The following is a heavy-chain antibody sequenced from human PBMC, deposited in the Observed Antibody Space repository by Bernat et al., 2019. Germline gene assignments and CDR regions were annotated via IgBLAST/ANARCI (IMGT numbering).Heavy chain of an antibody. J-gene: IGHJ4*02. V-gene: IGHV3-74*01. D-gene: IGHD6-6*01. Sequence: EVQLVESGGGLVQPGGSLRLSCAASGLTFSSYWMHWVRQAPGKGLVWVSRVNSDGSSTSYADSVKGRFTVSRDNAKNTLYLQMNSLRAEDTAVYYCAKAEYSSPSRHFDYWGQGTLVTVSS. CDR1: GLTFSSYW. CDR3: AKAEYSSPSRHFDY. CDR2: VNSDGSST.